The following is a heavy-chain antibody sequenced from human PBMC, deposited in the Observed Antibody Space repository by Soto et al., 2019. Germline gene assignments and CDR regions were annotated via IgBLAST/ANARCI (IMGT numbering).Heavy chain of an antibody. V-gene: IGHV5-51*01. CDR2: IYPGDSDT. CDR1: GYSFTSYW. Sequence: PGESLKISCKGSGYSFTSYWIGWVRQMPGKGLEWMGIIYPGDSDTRYSPSFQGQVTISADKSISTAYLQWSSLKASDTAMYYCARLTRRYSSGWYHTLIDYWGQGTLVTVSS. J-gene: IGHJ4*02. CDR3: ARLTRRYSSGWYHTLIDY. D-gene: IGHD6-19*01.